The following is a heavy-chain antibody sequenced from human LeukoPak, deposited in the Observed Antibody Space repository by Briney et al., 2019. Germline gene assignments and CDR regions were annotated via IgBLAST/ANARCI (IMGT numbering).Heavy chain of an antibody. Sequence: GRSLRLSCAASGFTFSSYGMHWVRQAPGKGLEWVAVISYDGSNKYYADSVKGRFTISRDNSKNMLYLQMNSLRAEDTAVYYCAKVPRYCSGGSCFDYWGQGTLVTVSS. V-gene: IGHV3-30*18. CDR3: AKVPRYCSGGSCFDY. J-gene: IGHJ4*02. CDR1: GFTFSSYG. CDR2: ISYDGSNK. D-gene: IGHD2-15*01.